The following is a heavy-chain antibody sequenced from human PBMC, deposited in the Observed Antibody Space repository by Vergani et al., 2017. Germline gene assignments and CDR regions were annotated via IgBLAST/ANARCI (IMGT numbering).Heavy chain of an antibody. CDR3: ARGILVYCSSTSCYKVSYYYYGMDV. D-gene: IGHD2-2*02. V-gene: IGHV4-34*01. J-gene: IGHJ6*02. CDR1: GGSFSGYY. CDR2: INHSGST. Sequence: QVQLQQWGAGLLKPSETLSLTCAVYGGSFSGYYWSWIRQPPGTGLEWIGEINHSGSTNYTPSLKSRVTISVDTSKNQFSLKLSSVTAADTAVYYCARGILVYCSSTSCYKVSYYYYGMDVWGQGTTVTVSS.